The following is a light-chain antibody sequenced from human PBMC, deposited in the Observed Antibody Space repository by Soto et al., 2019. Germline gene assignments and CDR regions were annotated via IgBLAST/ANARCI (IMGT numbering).Light chain of an antibody. V-gene: IGLV1-44*01. Sequence: QSVLTQPPSASGTPGQRVIISCSESKSNIGDNPVNWFQQFPGTAPKLLIFSNDERPSGVPERFSGSKSGASASLAISGLQSDDEADYSCATWDDSLNGWVFGGGTKLTVL. CDR1: KSNIGDNP. J-gene: IGLJ3*02. CDR3: ATWDDSLNGWV. CDR2: SND.